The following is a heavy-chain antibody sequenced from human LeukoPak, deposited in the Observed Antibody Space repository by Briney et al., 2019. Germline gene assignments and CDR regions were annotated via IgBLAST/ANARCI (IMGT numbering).Heavy chain of an antibody. Sequence: PSETLSLTCTVSGYSIRNGYNWGWIRLSPGKGLEWLGSIYYSGSTYYNPSLKSRVTISVDTSKNQFSLKLSSVTAADTAVYYCARDRIDCSGGSCYDDAFDIWGQGTMVTVSS. CDR3: ARDRIDCSGGSCYDDAFDI. D-gene: IGHD2-15*01. V-gene: IGHV4-38-2*02. CDR1: GYSIRNGYN. CDR2: IYYSGST. J-gene: IGHJ3*02.